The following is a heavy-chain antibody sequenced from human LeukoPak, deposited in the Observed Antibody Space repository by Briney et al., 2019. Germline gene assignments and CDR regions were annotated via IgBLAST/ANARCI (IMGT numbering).Heavy chain of an antibody. V-gene: IGHV3-33*06. CDR3: AKVVQYTASTGTGLDY. Sequence: GGSLRLSCVASGFTFSNYGMHWVRQAPGKGLDWVAVIWYDGSYEYYADSVKGRFTISRENPKNTLYLQMNSLRAEDTGIYYCAKVVQYTASTGTGLDYWGQGTLVTVSS. D-gene: IGHD6-13*01. CDR2: IWYDGSYE. J-gene: IGHJ4*02. CDR1: GFTFSNYG.